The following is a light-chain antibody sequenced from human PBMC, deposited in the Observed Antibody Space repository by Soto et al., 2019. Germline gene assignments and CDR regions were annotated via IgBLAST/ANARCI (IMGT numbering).Light chain of an antibody. CDR2: LNSDGSH. CDR1: SGHSNYA. Sequence: QPVLTQSPSASASLGASVKLTCTLSSGHSNYAIAWHQQQPEKGPRYLMMLNSDGSHNKGDGIPDRFSGSSSGAERYLTISSLQSEDEADYYCQTWGTGIVVFGGGTKLTV. J-gene: IGLJ2*01. CDR3: QTWGTGIVV. V-gene: IGLV4-69*01.